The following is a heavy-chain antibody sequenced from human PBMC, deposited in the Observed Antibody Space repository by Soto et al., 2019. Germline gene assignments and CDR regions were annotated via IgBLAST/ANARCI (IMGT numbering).Heavy chain of an antibody. J-gene: IGHJ6*02. Sequence: SVKVSCKASGGTFSSYAISWVRQAPGQGLEWMGGIIPIFGTANYAQKFQGRVTITADESTSTAYMELSSLRSEDTAVYYCARDRDGNYDFWSGYPYYYYGMDVWGQGTTVTVSS. V-gene: IGHV1-69*13. CDR2: IIPIFGTA. CDR3: ARDRDGNYDFWSGYPYYYYGMDV. D-gene: IGHD3-3*01. CDR1: GGTFSSYA.